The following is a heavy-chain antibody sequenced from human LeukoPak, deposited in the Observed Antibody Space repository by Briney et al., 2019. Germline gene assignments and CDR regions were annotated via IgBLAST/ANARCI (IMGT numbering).Heavy chain of an antibody. V-gene: IGHV4-4*07. CDR2: IYASGST. D-gene: IGHD1-26*01. Sequence: PSETLSLTCTVSGGSISSYYGRWIRQPAGKGLEWIGRIYASGSTNYNPSLKSRVPMSVDESKTQFSLKLISVTAADTAVYYCARDPRGIVGANHNWFDPWGQGTLVTVSS. CDR3: ARDPRGIVGANHNWFDP. CDR1: GGSISSYY. J-gene: IGHJ5*02.